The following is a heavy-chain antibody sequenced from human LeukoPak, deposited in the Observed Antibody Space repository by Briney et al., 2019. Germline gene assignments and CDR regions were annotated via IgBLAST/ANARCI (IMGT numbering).Heavy chain of an antibody. CDR2: ISSNGGST. Sequence: PGGSLRLSCAASGFTFSSYAMHWVRQAPGKGLEYVPAISSNGGSTYYANSVKGRFTISRDNSKNTLYLQMGSLRAEDMAVYYCARWAARTPFDYWGQGTLVTVSS. CDR3: ARWAARTPFDY. J-gene: IGHJ4*02. D-gene: IGHD6-6*01. V-gene: IGHV3-64*01. CDR1: GFTFSSYA.